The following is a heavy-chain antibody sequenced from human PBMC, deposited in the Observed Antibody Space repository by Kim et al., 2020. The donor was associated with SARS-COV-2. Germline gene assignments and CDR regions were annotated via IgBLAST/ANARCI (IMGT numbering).Heavy chain of an antibody. Sequence: GGSEKSYVDAVKGRFTISRDNAKSSLYLQMNSLRVDDTDMYYCARDSGIDWGQGTLVTVSS. CDR2: GGSEK. J-gene: IGHJ4*02. V-gene: IGHV3-7*03. CDR3: ARDSGID. D-gene: IGHD3-10*01.